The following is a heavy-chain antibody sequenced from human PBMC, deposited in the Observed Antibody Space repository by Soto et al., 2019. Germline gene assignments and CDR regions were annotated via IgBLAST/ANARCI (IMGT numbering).Heavy chain of an antibody. D-gene: IGHD3-22*01. CDR1: GFNFITYS. CDR2: ISSSAVYI. Sequence: EVQLVESGGGPVRPGWSLKLSCAASGFNFITYSLSWVRQAPGKGLEWVASISSSAVYIDYADSVKGRFTISRDNANNSLYLQMNSLRAEDTATYYCVRDGLDYYDTERLYFDNWGQGTLVTVSS. J-gene: IGHJ4*02. V-gene: IGHV3-21*01. CDR3: VRDGLDYYDTERLYFDN.